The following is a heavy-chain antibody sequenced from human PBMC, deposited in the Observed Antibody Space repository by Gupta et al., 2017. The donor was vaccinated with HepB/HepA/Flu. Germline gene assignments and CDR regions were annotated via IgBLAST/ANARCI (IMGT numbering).Heavy chain of an antibody. D-gene: IGHD2-8*01. Sequence: QVQLVQSGAEVKKPGASVKVSCKASGYTFTGYYMHWVRQAPGQGLEWMGWINPNSGGTNYAQKFQGRVTMTRDTSISTAYMELSRLRSDDTAVYYCAREVPSYCTNGVCNWFDPWGQGTLVTVSS. J-gene: IGHJ5*02. CDR3: AREVPSYCTNGVCNWFDP. CDR2: INPNSGGT. CDR1: GYTFTGYY. V-gene: IGHV1-2*02.